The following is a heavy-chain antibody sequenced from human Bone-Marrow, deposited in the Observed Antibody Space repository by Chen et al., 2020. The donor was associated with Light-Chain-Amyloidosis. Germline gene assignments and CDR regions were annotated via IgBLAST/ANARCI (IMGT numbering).Heavy chain of an antibody. Sequence: QLQESGPGLVEPSKTLSLTCTVSGVSTITSREYYWGWMRQTPGKGLEWIGSIFYGDIMYYHPSLKRRVTLSVDPSDNRFSLRLKSVTAGDTAMYYCARGPSEVKWGVVVGAFTFDFWGQGTMVTVS. J-gene: IGHJ3*01. CDR1: GVSTITSREYY. CDR3: ARGPSEVKWGVVVGAFTFDF. CDR2: IFYGDIM. V-gene: IGHV4-39*07. D-gene: IGHD3-3*01.